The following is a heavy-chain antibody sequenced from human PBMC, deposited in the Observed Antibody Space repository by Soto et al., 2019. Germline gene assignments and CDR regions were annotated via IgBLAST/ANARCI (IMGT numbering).Heavy chain of an antibody. CDR2: IIPILGIA. Sequence: QVQLVQSGAEVQKPGSSVKVSCKASGGTFSSYTISWVRQAPGQGLEWMGRIIPILGIANYAQKFQGRVTIPADKSTSTAYMELSSLRSEDTAVYYCASLGYCSGGSCLNYFDYWGQGTLVTVSS. CDR1: GGTFSSYT. CDR3: ASLGYCSGGSCLNYFDY. V-gene: IGHV1-69*02. D-gene: IGHD2-15*01. J-gene: IGHJ4*02.